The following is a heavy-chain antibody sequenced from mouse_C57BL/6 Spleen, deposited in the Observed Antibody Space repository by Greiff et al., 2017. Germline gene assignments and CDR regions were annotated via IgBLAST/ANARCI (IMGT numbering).Heavy chain of an antibody. D-gene: IGHD2-4*01. CDR3: VRIYYDYDGGYYYAMDY. Sequence: QVQLQQSGAELARPGASVKLSCTASGYTFTSYGISWVKQRTGQGHEWIGEIYPRSGNTYYNEKFKGKATLTADKSSSTAYMELRSLKAEDSAVYFCVRIYYDYDGGYYYAMDYWGQGTSVTVSS. CDR2: IYPRSGNT. CDR1: GYTFTSYG. V-gene: IGHV1-81*01. J-gene: IGHJ4*01.